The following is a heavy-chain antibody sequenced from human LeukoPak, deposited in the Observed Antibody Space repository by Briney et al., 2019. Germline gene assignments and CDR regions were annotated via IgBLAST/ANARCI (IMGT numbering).Heavy chain of an antibody. CDR2: IWYDGSNK. V-gene: IGHV3-33*06. CDR1: GSTFSTYG. CDR3: AKEYRNYYYMDV. Sequence: GGSLRLSCAASGSTFSTYGMHWVRQAPGKGLEWVAVIWYDGSNKYYADSVKGRFTISRDNSKNTLYLQMNSLRAEDTAVYYCAKEYRNYYYMDVWGKGTTVTVSS. D-gene: IGHD1-1*01. J-gene: IGHJ6*03.